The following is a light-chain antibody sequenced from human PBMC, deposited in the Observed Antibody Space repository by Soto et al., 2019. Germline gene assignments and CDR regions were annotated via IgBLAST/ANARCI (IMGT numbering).Light chain of an antibody. Sequence: EIVMTQSPATLSVSPWERTTLSCRASQSVGNNLAWYQQKPGQAPRLLIYGASSRATVIPDRFSGSGSGTDFTLTISRLEPEDFAVYYCQQYGSSRWTFGQGTKVDIK. J-gene: IGKJ1*01. CDR3: QQYGSSRWT. V-gene: IGKV3-20*01. CDR1: QSVGNN. CDR2: GAS.